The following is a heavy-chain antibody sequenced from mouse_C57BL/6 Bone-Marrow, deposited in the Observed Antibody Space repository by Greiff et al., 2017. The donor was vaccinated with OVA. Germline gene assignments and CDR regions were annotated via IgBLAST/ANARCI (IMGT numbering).Heavy chain of an antibody. V-gene: IGHV5-16*01. Sequence: EVQVVESEGGLVQPGSSMKLSCTASGFTFSDYYMAWVRQVPEKGLEWVANINYDGSSTYYLDSLKSRFIISRDNAKNILYLQMSSLKSEDTATYYCARSAVPYYFDYWGQGTTLTVSS. CDR1: GFTFSDYY. J-gene: IGHJ2*01. CDR2: INYDGSST. CDR3: ARSAVPYYFDY.